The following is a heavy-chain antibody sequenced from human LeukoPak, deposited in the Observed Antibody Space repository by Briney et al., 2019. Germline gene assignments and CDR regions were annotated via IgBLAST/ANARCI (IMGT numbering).Heavy chain of an antibody. CDR2: IGGGGDST. V-gene: IGHV3-23*01. CDR3: AKGMGLAHYYFYGMDV. D-gene: IGHD6-19*01. CDR1: GFTFSSYA. Sequence: GGSLRLSCAASGFTFSSYAMTWVRQAPGKGLEWVSAIGGGGDSTYYADSVKGRFTISRDNSKNTLYLQMTSLRAEDAAIYYCAKGMGLAHYYFYGMDVWGQGTTVTVSS. J-gene: IGHJ6*02.